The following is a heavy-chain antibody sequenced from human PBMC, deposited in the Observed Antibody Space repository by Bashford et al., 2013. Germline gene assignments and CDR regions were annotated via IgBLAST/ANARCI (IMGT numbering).Heavy chain of an antibody. CDR2: IFYSGSP. CDR3: AKNSTNYDILTGPRXAFDI. CDR1: GGSISSYY. V-gene: IGHV4-59*01. D-gene: IGHD3-9*01. J-gene: IGHJ3*02. Sequence: SETLSLTCTVSGGSISSYYWSWIRQPPGKGLEWIGSIFYSGSPYYNPSLKSRVTQSIDTSKKQFSLKLRSVTATDTAVYYCAKNSTNYDILTGPRXAFDIWGQGTVVTVSS.